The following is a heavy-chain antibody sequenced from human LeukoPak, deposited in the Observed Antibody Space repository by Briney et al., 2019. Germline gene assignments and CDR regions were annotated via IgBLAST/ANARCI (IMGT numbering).Heavy chain of an antibody. D-gene: IGHD2-2*01. CDR3: ARGLTIVVVPAAMSGPFDP. Sequence: SETLSLTCAVYGGSFSGYYWSWIRQPPGKGLEWIGEINHSGSTNYNPSLKSRVTISVDTSKNQFSLKLSSVTAADTAVYYCARGLTIVVVPAAMSGPFDPWGQGTLVTVSS. CDR2: INHSGST. V-gene: IGHV4-34*01. CDR1: GGSFSGYY. J-gene: IGHJ5*02.